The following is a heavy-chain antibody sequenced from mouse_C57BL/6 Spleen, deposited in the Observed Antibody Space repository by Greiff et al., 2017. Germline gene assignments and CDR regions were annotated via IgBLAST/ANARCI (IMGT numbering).Heavy chain of an antibody. J-gene: IGHJ2*01. V-gene: IGHV1-55*01. CDR3: AGGGTTAYIDY. Sequence: QVQLKQPGAELVKPGASVKMSCKASGYTFTSYWITWVKQRPGQGLEWIGDIYPGSGSTNYNQKFKSKATRTVDTSSSTAYMQLSSLTSEDSAVYYCAGGGTTAYIDYWGQGTTLTVSS. D-gene: IGHD1-2*01. CDR2: IYPGSGST. CDR1: GYTFTSYW.